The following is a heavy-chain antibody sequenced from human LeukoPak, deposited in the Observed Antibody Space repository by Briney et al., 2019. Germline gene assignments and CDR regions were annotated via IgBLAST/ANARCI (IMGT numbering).Heavy chain of an antibody. CDR3: ARITAAAGWFDP. J-gene: IGHJ5*01. V-gene: IGHV4-59*01. Sequence: SETLSLTCTVSGGSISSYYWSWIRQPPGKGLELIGYFYSSGSTNYNPSLKSRVTISVDASKNPFSLKLNSVTAADTAVYYCARITAAAGWFDPWGQGTLVTVSS. CDR1: GGSISSYY. CDR2: FYSSGST. D-gene: IGHD6-13*01.